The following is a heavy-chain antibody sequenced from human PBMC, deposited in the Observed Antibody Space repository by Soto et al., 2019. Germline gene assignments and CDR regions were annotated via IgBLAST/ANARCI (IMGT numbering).Heavy chain of an antibody. CDR2: ISYDGSNK. CDR1: GFTFSSYA. J-gene: IGHJ6*02. V-gene: IGHV3-30-3*01. D-gene: IGHD1-1*01. CDR3: ARDRLRYNWNDFPYYYYGMDV. Sequence: QVQLVESGGGVVQPGRSLRLSCAASGFTFSSYAMHWVRQAPGEGLEWVAVISYDGSNKYYGDTVKGRFTISRDNSKNTLYLQMNSLRTEDTAVYYCARDRLRYNWNDFPYYYYGMDVWGQGTTVTVSS.